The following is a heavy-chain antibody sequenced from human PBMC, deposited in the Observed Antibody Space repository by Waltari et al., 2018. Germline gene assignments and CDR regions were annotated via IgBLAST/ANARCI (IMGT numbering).Heavy chain of an antibody. Sequence: EVQLVESGGGLIQPGGSLRLSCAASGFTVTDNYMSWVRQAPGKGLEWVSVIYTDCRTYYADSVKGRFTVSRDDSKNTLYLQMNSLRAEDTAMYYCARDGFPDDYGDYLGYWGQGTLVTVSS. J-gene: IGHJ4*02. V-gene: IGHV3-53*01. CDR2: IYTDCRT. D-gene: IGHD4-17*01. CDR3: ARDGFPDDYGDYLGY. CDR1: GFTVTDNY.